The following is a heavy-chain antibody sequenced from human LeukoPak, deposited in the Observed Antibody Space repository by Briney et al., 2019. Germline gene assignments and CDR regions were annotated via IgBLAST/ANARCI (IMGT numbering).Heavy chain of an antibody. J-gene: IGHJ4*02. CDR2: ISSSDSTI. CDR1: GFPLSRYE. D-gene: IGHD2-15*01. Sequence: PGGSLTLSCTVSGFPLSRYEMNWVRQSREEAVEWVSYISSSDSTIYYADSEKGRFTISIDNAKNSLYLQMNSLRAEDTAVYDCARGSVAATFDYWGQGTLVTVSS. CDR3: ARGSVAATFDY. V-gene: IGHV3-48*03.